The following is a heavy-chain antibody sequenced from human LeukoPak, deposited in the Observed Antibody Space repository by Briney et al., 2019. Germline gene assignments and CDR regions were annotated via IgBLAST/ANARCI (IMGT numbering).Heavy chain of an antibody. CDR1: GFTFSSYS. D-gene: IGHD6-6*01. CDR2: ISSSSSYM. Sequence: GGSLRLSCAASGFTFSSYSMNWVRQAPGKGLEWVSSISSSSSYMYYADSVKGRFTISRDNAKNSLYLQMNSLRAEDTAVYYCARGGIAARPGYFDYWGQGTLVTVSS. V-gene: IGHV3-21*01. CDR3: ARGGIAARPGYFDY. J-gene: IGHJ4*02.